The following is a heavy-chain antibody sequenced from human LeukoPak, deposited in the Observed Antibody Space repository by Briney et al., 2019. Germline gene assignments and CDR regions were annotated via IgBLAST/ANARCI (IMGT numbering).Heavy chain of an antibody. CDR1: GYTFTGYY. J-gene: IGHJ2*01. Sequence: ASVKVSCKASGYTFTGYYMHWVRQAPGQGLEWMGWINPNRGGTNYAQKFQGRVTMTRDTSISTAYMELSRLRSDDTAVYYCARKVIFRSWYFDLWGRGTLVTVSS. D-gene: IGHD3-10*01. CDR3: ARKVIFRSWYFDL. V-gene: IGHV1-2*02. CDR2: INPNRGGT.